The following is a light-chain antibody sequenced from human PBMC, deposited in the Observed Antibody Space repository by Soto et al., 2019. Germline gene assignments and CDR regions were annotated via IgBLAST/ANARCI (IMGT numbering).Light chain of an antibody. Sequence: QSALTQPASVSGSPGQSITISCTGTSSDVGGYNYVSWYQQHPGKAPKLMIYEVSNWPSGVSNRFSGFKSGNTASLTISGLQAEDEADYYCSSYTSSSTLVVFGGGTKLTVL. V-gene: IGLV2-14*01. CDR1: SSDVGGYNY. CDR2: EVS. CDR3: SSYTSSSTLVV. J-gene: IGLJ2*01.